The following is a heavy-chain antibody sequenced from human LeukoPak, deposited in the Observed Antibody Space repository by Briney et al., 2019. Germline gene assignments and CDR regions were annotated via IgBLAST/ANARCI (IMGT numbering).Heavy chain of an antibody. CDR3: ARGGSSGPYYFDY. J-gene: IGHJ4*02. CDR2: ISSGSTYI. Sequence: GGSLRLSCAASGFTFSSYGLSWVRQAPGKGLEWVSSISSGSTYISYADSLKGRFTISRDNAKNSLYLQMNSLRAEDTAVYYCARGGSSGPYYFDYWGQGTLVTVSS. CDR1: GFTFSSYG. D-gene: IGHD3-22*01. V-gene: IGHV3-21*01.